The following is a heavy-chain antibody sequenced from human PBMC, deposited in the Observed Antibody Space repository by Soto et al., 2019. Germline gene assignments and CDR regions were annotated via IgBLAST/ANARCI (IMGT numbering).Heavy chain of an antibody. CDR3: AHSRFLEWLFDY. D-gene: IGHD3-3*01. CDR2: IYWDDDK. V-gene: IGHV2-5*02. J-gene: IGHJ4*02. CDR1: GFSPNTSGGG. Sequence: SGATLGNPTQTLTLSCPFSGFSPNTSGGGVGWVRQPPGKALEWLALIYWDDDKRYSPSLKSRLTITKDTSKNQVVLTMTNMDPVDTATYYCAHSRFLEWLFDYWGQGTLVTVSS.